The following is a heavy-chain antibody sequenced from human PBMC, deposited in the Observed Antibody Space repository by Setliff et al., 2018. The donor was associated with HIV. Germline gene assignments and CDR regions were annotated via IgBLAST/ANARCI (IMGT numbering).Heavy chain of an antibody. V-gene: IGHV4-59*11. CDR1: GGSISSHY. Sequence: KPSETLSLTCTVSGGSISSHYWSWIRQPPGKGLEWIGSIYYNGITNYNPSLKSRVTISVDTSKNQFSLKLSSVTAADTAVYYCASTYCGGDCYSRYFQHWGQGTLVTVSS. J-gene: IGHJ1*01. CDR3: ASTYCGGDCYSRYFQH. CDR2: IYYNGIT. D-gene: IGHD2-21*02.